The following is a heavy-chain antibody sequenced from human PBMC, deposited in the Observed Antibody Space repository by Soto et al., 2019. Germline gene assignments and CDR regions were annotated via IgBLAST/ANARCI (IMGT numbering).Heavy chain of an antibody. CDR3: ATGLLRYYDY. CDR2: IKSKFDGETI. CDR1: GINFSRAW. D-gene: IGHD3-9*01. V-gene: IGHV3-15*01. J-gene: IGHJ4*01. Sequence: PGGSLRLSCSASGINFSRAWMSWVRQAPGKGLEWVGRIKSKFDGETIDYAAPVKGRFTISRDDSKNIVYLQMNSLNTEDTAVYYCATGLLRYYDYWGHGTLVTVSS.